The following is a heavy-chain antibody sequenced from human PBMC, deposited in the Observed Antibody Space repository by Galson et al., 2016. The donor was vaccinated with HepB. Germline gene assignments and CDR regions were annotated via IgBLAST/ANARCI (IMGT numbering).Heavy chain of an antibody. J-gene: IGHJ4*02. CDR2: INPHSGAT. CDR1: GYTFTGYF. Sequence: SVKVSCKASGYTFTGYFFHWVRQAPGQGLEWMGWINPHSGATKYAQKFQGRVSMTRDTSINTAYMDLNSLESDDTAVYYFLRSAQYYDFWSGYLIWGQGSLVTVSS. CDR3: LRSAQYYDFWSGYLI. D-gene: IGHD3-3*01. V-gene: IGHV1-2*02.